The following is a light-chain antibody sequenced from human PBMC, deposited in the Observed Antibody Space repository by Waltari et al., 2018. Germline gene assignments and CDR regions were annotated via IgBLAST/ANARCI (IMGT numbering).Light chain of an antibody. CDR2: DVN. Sequence: QSALTQPASVSGSPGQSITISCTGTSSDVGGYDFVSWYQQHPGTAPKVMIYDVNKWPSGVSNRFSGSKAGNTASLTISGLQAEDEAEYYCSSYTSSNTWVFGGGTQVTVL. V-gene: IGLV2-14*01. J-gene: IGLJ3*02. CDR3: SSYTSSNTWV. CDR1: SSDVGGYDF.